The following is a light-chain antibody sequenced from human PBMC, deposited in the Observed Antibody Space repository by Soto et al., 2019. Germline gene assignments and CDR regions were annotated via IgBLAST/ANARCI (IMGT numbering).Light chain of an antibody. V-gene: IGKV4-1*01. J-gene: IGKJ1*01. Sequence: DIVMTQSPDSLAVSLGERATINCKSSQSVLYSSNNKNYLALYQQKPGQPPKLLIYWASTRESGVPDRFSGSGSGTDFTLTISSLQAEDVAVYSCQQYYSTPPAFGQGTKVEIK. CDR2: WAS. CDR1: QSVLYSSNNKNY. CDR3: QQYYSTPPA.